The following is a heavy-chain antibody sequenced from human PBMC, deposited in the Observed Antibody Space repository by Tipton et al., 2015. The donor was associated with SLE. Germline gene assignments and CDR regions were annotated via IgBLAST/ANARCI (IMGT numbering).Heavy chain of an antibody. J-gene: IGHJ4*02. CDR3: AREKSGHGYFDS. D-gene: IGHD5-12*01. Sequence: GLVKPSETLSLTCAVYGGSFSDYYWSWIRQPPGKGLEWIGEINHSGSTNYNPSLKSRVTISVDTSKNQFSLRLISVTAADTAVYYCAREKSGHGYFDSWGQGSLVTVSS. V-gene: IGHV4-34*09. CDR2: INHSGST. CDR1: GGSFSDYY.